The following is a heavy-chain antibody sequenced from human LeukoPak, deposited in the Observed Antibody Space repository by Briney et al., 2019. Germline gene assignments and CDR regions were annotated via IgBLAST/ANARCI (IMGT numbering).Heavy chain of an antibody. J-gene: IGHJ2*01. V-gene: IGHV1-18*01. CDR2: ISAYNGNT. Sequence: ASVKVSCKASGYTFTSYGISWVRQAPGQGLEWMGWISAYNGNTNYAQKLQGRVTMTTDTSTSTAYMELRSLRSDDTAVYYCARENFSGSYASYFDLWGRGTLVTVS. D-gene: IGHD1-26*01. CDR1: GYTFTSYG. CDR3: ARENFSGSYASYFDL.